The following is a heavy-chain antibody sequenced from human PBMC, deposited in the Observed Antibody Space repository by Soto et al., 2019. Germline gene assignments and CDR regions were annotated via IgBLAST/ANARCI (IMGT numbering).Heavy chain of an antibody. CDR3: SRDELRFLEWLFFNNGLDY. V-gene: IGHV1-18*01. Sequence: ASVKVSCKASGYTFTSYGISWVRQAPGQGLEWMGWISAYNGNTNYAQKLQGRVTMTTDTSTSTAYMELRSLRSDDTAVYFFSRDELRFLEWLFFNNGLDYWGQGTLVTVSS. J-gene: IGHJ4*02. D-gene: IGHD3-3*01. CDR1: GYTFTSYG. CDR2: ISAYNGNT.